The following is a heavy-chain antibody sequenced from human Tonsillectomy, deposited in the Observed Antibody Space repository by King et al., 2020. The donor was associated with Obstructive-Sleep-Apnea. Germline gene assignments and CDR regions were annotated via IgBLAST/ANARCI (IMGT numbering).Heavy chain of an antibody. CDR3: ARDKGYCSGGSCPEAPTDY. V-gene: IGHV3-30*04. J-gene: IGHJ4*02. CDR2: ISYDGSNK. D-gene: IGHD2-15*01. Sequence: VQLVESGGGVVQPGRSLRLSCAASGFTFSSYAMHWVRQAPGKGLEWVAVISYDGSNKYYADSVKGRFTISRDNSKNTLYLQMNSLRAEDTAVYYCARDKGYCSGGSCPEAPTDYWGQGTLVTVSS. CDR1: GFTFSSYA.